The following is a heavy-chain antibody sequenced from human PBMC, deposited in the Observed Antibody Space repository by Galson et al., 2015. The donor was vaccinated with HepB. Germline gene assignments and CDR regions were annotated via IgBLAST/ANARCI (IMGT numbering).Heavy chain of an antibody. Sequence: SLRLSCAASGFTFSDYYMSWIRQAPGKGLEWVSYISSSSSYTNYADSVKGRFTISRDNAKNSLYLQMNSLRAEDTAVYYCATGVHFNYFDYWGQGTLVTVSS. CDR3: ATGVHFNYFDY. CDR1: GFTFSDYY. V-gene: IGHV3-11*06. J-gene: IGHJ4*02. CDR2: ISSSSSYT.